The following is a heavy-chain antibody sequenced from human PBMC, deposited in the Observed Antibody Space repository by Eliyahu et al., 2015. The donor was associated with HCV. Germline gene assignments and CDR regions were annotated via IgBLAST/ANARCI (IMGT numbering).Heavy chain of an antibody. CDR1: GGSISSGSSY. CDR2: IYSRGST. D-gene: IGHD5-12*01. J-gene: IGHJ5*02. CDR3: ARESDAYDTIYHWFDP. Sequence: QVQLQESGPGLVKPSETLSLTCTVSGGSISSGSSYWSWVRQPAGKGLEWIGRIYSRGSTNSNLSLKSRVTISLDTAKNQFSLKLTSVTAADTAVYYCARESDAYDTIYHWFDPWGQGTLVTVSS. V-gene: IGHV4-61*02.